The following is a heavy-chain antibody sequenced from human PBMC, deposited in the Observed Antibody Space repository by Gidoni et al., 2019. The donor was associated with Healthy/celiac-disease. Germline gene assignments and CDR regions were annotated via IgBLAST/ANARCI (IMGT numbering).Heavy chain of an antibody. CDR2: IWYDGSNK. CDR3: ARDLAYDFWSGLPTYYYYYGMDV. D-gene: IGHD3-3*01. J-gene: IGHJ6*02. V-gene: IGHV3-33*01. CDR1: GSTFSSSG. Sequence: QVQLAESGGGVVQPGRSLRLSCAASGSTFSSSGLHCARRAPGKGLEWVAVIWYDGSNKYYADSVKGRFTISRDNSKNTLYLQMNSLRAEDTAVYYCARDLAYDFWSGLPTYYYYYGMDVWGQGTTVTVSS.